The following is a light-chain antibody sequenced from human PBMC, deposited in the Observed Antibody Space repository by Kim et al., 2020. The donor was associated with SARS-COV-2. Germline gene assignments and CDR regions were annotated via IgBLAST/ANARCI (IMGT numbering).Light chain of an antibody. CDR2: DAS. CDR1: QSVSSY. CDR3: QQRSNWPIT. J-gene: IGKJ5*01. V-gene: IGKV3-11*01. Sequence: LSPGERANLSCRASQSVSSYLAWYQQRPGQAPRLLIYDASNRATGIPARFSGSGSGTDFTLTISSLEPEDFAVYYCQQRSNWPITFGQGTRLEIK.